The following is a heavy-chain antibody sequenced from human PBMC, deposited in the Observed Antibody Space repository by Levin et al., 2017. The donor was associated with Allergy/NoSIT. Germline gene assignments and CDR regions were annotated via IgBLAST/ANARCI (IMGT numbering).Heavy chain of an antibody. CDR1: GFTFSASA. CDR3: TASIRTYWSGGRCHSDYYYDGMDV. Sequence: GESLKISCAASGFTFSASAMHWVRQASGKGLEWVGRVRSKANSYATAYAASVEGRFTISRDDSKNTAYLQMNSLKIEDTAVYYCTASIRTYWSGGRCHSDYYYDGMDVWGQGTTVTVSS. D-gene: IGHD2-15*01. J-gene: IGHJ6*02. V-gene: IGHV3-73*01. CDR2: VRSKANSYAT.